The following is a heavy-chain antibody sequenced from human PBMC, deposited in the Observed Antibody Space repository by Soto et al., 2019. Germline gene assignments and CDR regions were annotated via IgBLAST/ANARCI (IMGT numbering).Heavy chain of an antibody. CDR3: AKDSSGWRLNWFDP. J-gene: IGHJ5*02. Sequence: GGSLRLSCAASGFTFSSYAMSWVRQAPGKGLEWVSAISGSGGSTYYADSVKGRFTISRDNSKNTLYLQMNGLRAEDTAVYYCAKDSSGWRLNWFDPWGQGTLVTVSS. D-gene: IGHD6-19*01. CDR1: GFTFSSYA. V-gene: IGHV3-23*01. CDR2: ISGSGGST.